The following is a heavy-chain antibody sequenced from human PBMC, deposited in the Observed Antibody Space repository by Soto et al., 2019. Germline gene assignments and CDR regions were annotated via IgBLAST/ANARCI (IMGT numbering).Heavy chain of an antibody. CDR1: GFTFSSYW. CDR3: ARDARDVDIVGTITAFDI. J-gene: IGHJ3*02. D-gene: IGHD5-12*01. Sequence: GGSLRLSCAASGFTFSSYWMSWVRQAPGKGLEWVANIKQDGSEKYYVDSVKGRFTISRDNAKNSRYLQMNSLRGENTGVYYCARDARDVDIVGTITAFDIWGQGTMVTVSS. CDR2: IKQDGSEK. V-gene: IGHV3-7*03.